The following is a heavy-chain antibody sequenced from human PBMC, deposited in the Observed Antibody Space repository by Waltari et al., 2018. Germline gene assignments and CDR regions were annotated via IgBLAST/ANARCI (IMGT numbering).Heavy chain of an antibody. V-gene: IGHV1-69*01. D-gene: IGHD1-7*01. CDR2: SSPISGTA. CDR1: GGAFSTYA. J-gene: IGHJ5*02. CDR3: ATFGGNSNWFDP. Sequence: QVQLVQSGAEVKNPGSTLKVSCKTSGGAFSTYAISWVRQAPGQGLEWMGSSPISGTADYSQKFQGRITITADESTSTAYMELSGLKSDDTAVYYCATFGGNSNWFDPWGQGTLVTVSS.